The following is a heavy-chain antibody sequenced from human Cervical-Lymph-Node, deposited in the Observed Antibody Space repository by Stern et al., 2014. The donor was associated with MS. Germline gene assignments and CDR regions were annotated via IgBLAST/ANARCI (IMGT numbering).Heavy chain of an antibody. CDR2: IYTSGNT. J-gene: IGHJ5*02. CDR3: ARESVAADNNWFDP. Sequence: QVQLQESGPGLVKPSQTLSLSCTVSGGSITSGTYYWSWIRQPAGKGLEWIGRIYTSGNTVYNPSLKSPLTIPVDTSKNQYSLKLPSVTAADTAVYYCARESVAADNNWFDPWGQGTLVAVSS. D-gene: IGHD6-19*01. V-gene: IGHV4-61*02. CDR1: GGSITSGTYY.